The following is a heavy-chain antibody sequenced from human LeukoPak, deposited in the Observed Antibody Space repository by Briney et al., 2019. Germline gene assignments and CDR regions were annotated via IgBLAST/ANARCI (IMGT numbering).Heavy chain of an antibody. D-gene: IGHD1-26*01. Sequence: PSETLSLTCAVSGDSMTNYDWSWIRQPAGKGLEWIGHIYVSGRTNYNPSFKSRVSMSIDTSKKQFSLNLTSVSAADTAVYFCARDRWELTPAKGWFDSWGQGTLVTVSS. V-gene: IGHV4-4*07. CDR1: GDSMTNYD. CDR2: IYVSGRT. CDR3: ARDRWELTPAKGWFDS. J-gene: IGHJ5*01.